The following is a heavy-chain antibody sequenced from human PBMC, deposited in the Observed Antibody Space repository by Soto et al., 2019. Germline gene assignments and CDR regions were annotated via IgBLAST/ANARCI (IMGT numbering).Heavy chain of an antibody. J-gene: IGHJ3*01. D-gene: IGHD3-22*01. CDR2: INYNATA. Sequence: PTDTLYLTSTLTGDSVRSGASYWTWIRQSPGKGLAWIGYINYNATADCSPSLKSSVSISVDTSKNQFSLKLTSATTADTAVYYCARLDRSTSKIGVWGQGTTVT. CDR1: GDSVRSGASY. CDR3: ARLDRSTSKIGV. V-gene: IGHV4-61*08.